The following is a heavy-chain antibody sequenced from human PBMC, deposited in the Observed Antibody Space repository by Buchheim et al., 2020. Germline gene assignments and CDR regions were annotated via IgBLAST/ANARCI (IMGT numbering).Heavy chain of an antibody. CDR3: ARGGGSGSSPPPYYYYGMDV. CDR1: GGSISSGGYS. V-gene: IGHV4-30-2*01. CDR2: IYHSGST. J-gene: IGHJ6*02. D-gene: IGHD3-10*01. Sequence: QLQLQESGSGLVKPSQTLSLTCAVSGGSISSGGYSWSWIRQPPGKGLEWIGYIYHSGSTYHNPSLKSRVTISVDRSKNQVSLKLSSVTAADTAVYYCARGGGSGSSPPPYYYYGMDVWSQGTT.